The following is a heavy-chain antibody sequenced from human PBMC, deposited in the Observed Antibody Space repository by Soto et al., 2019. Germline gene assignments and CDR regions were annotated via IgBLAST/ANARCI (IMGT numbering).Heavy chain of an antibody. J-gene: IGHJ6*02. CDR2: VIPLFDTA. Sequence: QVQVVQSGAEVKKPGSSVKVSCKVSGGIFTNNAISWLRQAPGQGLEWLGGVIPLFDTAYYAQIFRGRLRISADVATTTAYMELSGLTSADTAVDFCATGGHNDGYNFYHGMDVWGQGTTVTVS. CDR3: ATGGHNDGYNFYHGMDV. D-gene: IGHD5-18*01. CDR1: GGIFTNNA. V-gene: IGHV1-69*01.